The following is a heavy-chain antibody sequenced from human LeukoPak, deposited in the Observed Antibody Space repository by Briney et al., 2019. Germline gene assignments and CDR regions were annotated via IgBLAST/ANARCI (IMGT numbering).Heavy chain of an antibody. Sequence: PGGSLRLSCAASGFTFSTYSMNWVRQAPEKGLEWVSSISSSGSFMYYADSVKGRFTTSRDNAKNSLFLQMDSLRAEDTAVYYCARNFYGDYADDAFDIWGQGTMLTVSS. CDR1: GFTFSTYS. CDR3: ARNFYGDYADDAFDI. D-gene: IGHD4-17*01. J-gene: IGHJ3*02. V-gene: IGHV3-21*01. CDR2: ISSSGSFM.